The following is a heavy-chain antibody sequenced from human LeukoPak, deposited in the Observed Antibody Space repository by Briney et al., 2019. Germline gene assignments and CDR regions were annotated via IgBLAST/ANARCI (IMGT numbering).Heavy chain of an antibody. V-gene: IGHV3-15*04. CDR3: TTGIRGD. Sequence: GGSLRLSCATSGFTFSDYYINWVRQAPGKGLEWVGRIASKTDGGTTDYAAPVKGRFTISRDDSKNTLFLQMNSLKTEDTAVYYCTTGIRGDCGQGTLVTVSS. CDR1: GFTFSDYY. J-gene: IGHJ4*02. CDR2: IASKTDGGTT.